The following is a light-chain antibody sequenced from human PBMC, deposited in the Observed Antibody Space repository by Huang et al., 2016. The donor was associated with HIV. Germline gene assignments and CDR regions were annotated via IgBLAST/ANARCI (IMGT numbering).Light chain of an antibody. CDR2: AAS. Sequence: IQLTQFPSSLSASVGDRITITCQASQDINNNLAWYQQKPGKAPKLRIYAASTLQRGVPSRFSGSGSGTVFILNINSLQPEDCATYYCQQFNDFLVGPGTKVDVK. J-gene: IGKJ3*01. V-gene: IGKV1-9*01. CDR3: QQFNDFL. CDR1: QDINNN.